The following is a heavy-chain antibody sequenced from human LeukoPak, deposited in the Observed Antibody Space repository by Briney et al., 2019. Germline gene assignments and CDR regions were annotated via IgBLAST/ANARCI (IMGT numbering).Heavy chain of an antibody. D-gene: IGHD6-19*01. CDR2: ISGYNGNT. Sequence: ASVKVSCKVSGYTFTGYGISWVRQAPGQGLEWMGWISGYNGNTSYPQKFQDRVTMTTDTSTNTAYMELRSLRSDDTAVFYCARDRVGGTDYYYYNGMDVWGQGTTVTVSS. V-gene: IGHV1-18*01. CDR1: GYTFTGYG. J-gene: IGHJ6*02. CDR3: ARDRVGGTDYYYYNGMDV.